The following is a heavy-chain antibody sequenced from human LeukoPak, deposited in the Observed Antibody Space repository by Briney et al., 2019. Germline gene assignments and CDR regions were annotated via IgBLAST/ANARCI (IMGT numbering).Heavy chain of an antibody. D-gene: IGHD2-15*01. Sequence: GGSLRLSCAASGFTFSSYAMTWVRQAPGKGLEWVSIISDSGGSTYYADSVQGRFTISRDNSKNTLYLQMNSLRAEDTAVYYCASLGYCSGGSCYGRADAFDIWGQGTMVTVSS. V-gene: IGHV3-23*01. CDR1: GFTFSSYA. CDR2: ISDSGGST. CDR3: ASLGYCSGGSCYGRADAFDI. J-gene: IGHJ3*02.